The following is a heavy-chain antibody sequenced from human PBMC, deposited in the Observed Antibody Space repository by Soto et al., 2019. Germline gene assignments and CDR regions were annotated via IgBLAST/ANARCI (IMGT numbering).Heavy chain of an antibody. J-gene: IGHJ4*02. CDR3: ARERPYCSGGSCFAFDY. V-gene: IGHV3-53*01. D-gene: IGHD2-15*01. CDR2: INSGGST. CDR1: GFTISGHW. Sequence: GGSLRLSCAASGFTISGHWMHWVRQAPGKGLVWVSRINSGGSTYYADSVKGRFTISRDNSKNTLYLQMNSLRAEDTAVYYCARERPYCSGGSCFAFDYWGQGTLVTVSS.